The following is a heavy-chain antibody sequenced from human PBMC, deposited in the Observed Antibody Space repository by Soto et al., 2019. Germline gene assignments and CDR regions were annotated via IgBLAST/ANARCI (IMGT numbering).Heavy chain of an antibody. J-gene: IGHJ4*02. CDR3: ARVAY. CDR2: ISSGSSDT. V-gene: IGHV3-21*01. Sequence: GSLSLSCEASGFTFSHVSMNWVRQVPGKGLEWVASISSGSSDTWYADSVKGRFIISRDNAQNSLFLQMNTLGPEDTAMYYCARVAYWGPGTQVTVSS. CDR1: GFTFSHVS.